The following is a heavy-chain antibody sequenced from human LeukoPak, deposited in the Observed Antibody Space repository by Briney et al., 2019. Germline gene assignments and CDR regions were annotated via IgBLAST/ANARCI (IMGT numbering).Heavy chain of an antibody. J-gene: IGHJ4*02. V-gene: IGHV4-59*08. D-gene: IGHD6-19*01. CDR3: ARHRYSSAWVVVDY. CDR1: GGSISTYY. CDR2: MYYCGST. Sequence: PSESLSLNCTVSGGSISTYYWSWIRQPPGKGLEWIGNMYYCGSTNYNPSLKSRVTISVDTSKNQFSLKLTAVTAADTAVYYCARHRYSSAWVVVDYWGQGTLVTLSS.